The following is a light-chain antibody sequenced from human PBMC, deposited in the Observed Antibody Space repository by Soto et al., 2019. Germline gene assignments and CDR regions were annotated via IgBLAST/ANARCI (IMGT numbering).Light chain of an antibody. J-gene: IGKJ1*01. Sequence: EIVLTQSPVTLSLSPGERATLSCRASQSVSSIYLAWYQQKPGQAPSLLIYATSSRATGIPDRFSGSGSGTEFTLTISSLQPDDFATYYCQQYNSYSTFGQGTKVDIK. CDR1: QSVSSIY. CDR3: QQYNSYST. CDR2: ATS. V-gene: IGKV3-20*01.